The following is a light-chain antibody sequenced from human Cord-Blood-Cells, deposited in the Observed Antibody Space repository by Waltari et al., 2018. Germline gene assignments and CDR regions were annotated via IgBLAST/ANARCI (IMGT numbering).Light chain of an antibody. J-gene: IGKJ4*01. Sequence: EIVMTQSSVTLSVSPGERATLSCRASQSVSNNLAWYQQKPGQTPRLLIYCASTRATGIPARFSGSGSGTEFTLTISSLQSEDLAVYYCQQYNNSPLTFGEGTKVEIK. V-gene: IGKV3-15*01. CDR3: QQYNNSPLT. CDR1: QSVSNN. CDR2: CAS.